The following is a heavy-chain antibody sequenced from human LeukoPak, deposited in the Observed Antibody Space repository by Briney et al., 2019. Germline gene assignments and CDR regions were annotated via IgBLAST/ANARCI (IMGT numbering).Heavy chain of an antibody. CDR1: GFIFSDYY. V-gene: IGHV4-34*01. CDR3: ARVGRAVPDY. D-gene: IGHD6-6*01. J-gene: IGHJ4*02. CDR2: INHSGST. Sequence: GSLRLSCAVSGFIFSDYYMSWIRQPPGKGLEWIGEINHSGSTNYNPSLKSRVTISVDTSKNQFSLKLSSVTAADTAVYYCARVGRAVPDYWGQGTLVTVSS.